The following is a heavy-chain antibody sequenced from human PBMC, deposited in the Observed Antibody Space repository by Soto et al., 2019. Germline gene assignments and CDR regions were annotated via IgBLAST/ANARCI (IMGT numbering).Heavy chain of an antibody. J-gene: IGHJ6*02. V-gene: IGHV1-58*02. Sequence: SVKVSCKASGFTFTSSAMQWVRQARGQRLEWIGWIVVGSGNTNYAQKFQERVTITRDMSTSTAYMELSSLRSEDTAVYYRAADPSITMGVGGMDVWGQGTTVTVSS. D-gene: IGHD3-3*01. CDR2: IVVGSGNT. CDR1: GFTFTSSA. CDR3: AADPSITMGVGGMDV.